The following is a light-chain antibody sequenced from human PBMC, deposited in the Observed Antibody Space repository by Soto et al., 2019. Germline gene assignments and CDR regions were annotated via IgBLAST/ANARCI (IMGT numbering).Light chain of an antibody. CDR3: QQYDNWPIT. V-gene: IGKV3-15*01. Sequence: EIGMTQSPATLSMYPGERATLSCRASQSININLAWYQQKPGQAPRLLIYGASTRATGLPARFSGSGSGTEFTLIISSLQSEDSAVYYCQQYDNWPITFGQGTRLEIK. CDR1: QSININ. CDR2: GAS. J-gene: IGKJ5*01.